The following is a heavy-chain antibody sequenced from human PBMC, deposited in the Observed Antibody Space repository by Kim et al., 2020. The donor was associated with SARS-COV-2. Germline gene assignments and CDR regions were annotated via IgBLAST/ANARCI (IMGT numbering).Heavy chain of an antibody. V-gene: IGHV3-15*01. Sequence: GGSLRLSCAASGFTFSNAWMSWVRQAPGKGLEWVGRIKSKTEGGTTDYAAFVKGRFTISRDDSKNTLYLQMNSLKTEDTAVYYCTSDTYNSGNDNWGHGT. CDR1: GFTFSNAW. D-gene: IGHD3-22*01. CDR2: IKSKTEGGTT. J-gene: IGHJ4*01. CDR3: TSDTYNSGNDN.